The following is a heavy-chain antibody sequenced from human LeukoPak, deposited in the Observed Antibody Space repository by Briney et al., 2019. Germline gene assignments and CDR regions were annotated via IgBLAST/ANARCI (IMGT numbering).Heavy chain of an antibody. V-gene: IGHV1-18*01. CDR1: GYTFTSYG. CDR2: ISAYNGNT. J-gene: IGHJ6*02. D-gene: IGHD6-6*01. Sequence: ASVKVSCKASGYTFTSYGISWVRQAPGQGLEWMGWISAYNGNTNYAQKLQGRVTMTTDTSTSTAYMELRRLRSDDTAVYYCARDPQAAQLGHYYYGMDVWGQGTTVTVSS. CDR3: ARDPQAAQLGHYYYGMDV.